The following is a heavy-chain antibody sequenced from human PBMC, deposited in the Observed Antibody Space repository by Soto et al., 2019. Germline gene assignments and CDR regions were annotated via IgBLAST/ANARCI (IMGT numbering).Heavy chain of an antibody. V-gene: IGHV4-34*01. CDR3: ARDGSEDL. D-gene: IGHD5-12*01. CDR2: INHSGST. CDR1: GFTFSSYA. J-gene: IGHJ2*01. Sequence: GSLRLSCAASGFTFSSYAMSWIRQPPGKGLEWIGEINHSGSTNYNPSLESRVTMSVDTSKNQFSLKLSSVTAADTAVYYCARDGSEDLWGRGTLVTVSS.